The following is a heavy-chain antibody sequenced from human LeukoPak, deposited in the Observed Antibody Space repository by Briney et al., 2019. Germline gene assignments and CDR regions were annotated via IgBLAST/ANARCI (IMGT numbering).Heavy chain of an antibody. Sequence: SETLSLTCTVSGGSISSYYRSWIRQPPGKGLEWIGYIYYSGSTNYNPSLKSRVTISVDTSKNQFSLKLSSVTAADTAVYYCARDGYYYDSSGYYPWGQGTLVTVSS. CDR2: IYYSGST. CDR3: ARDGYYYDSSGYYP. D-gene: IGHD3-22*01. CDR1: GGSISSYY. J-gene: IGHJ5*02. V-gene: IGHV4-59*01.